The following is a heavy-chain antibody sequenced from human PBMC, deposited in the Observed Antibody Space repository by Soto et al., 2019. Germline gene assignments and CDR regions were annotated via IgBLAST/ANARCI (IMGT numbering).Heavy chain of an antibody. D-gene: IGHD4-4*01. CDR1: GYTFTGYY. CDR3: ARDRGPLQTYYYYYGMDV. Sequence: QVQLVQSGAEVKKPGASVKVSCKASGYTFTGYYIHWVRQAPGQGLEWMGWINPNSGGTNYAQKFQGWVTMTRDTYISTAYMELSRLRSDDTAVYYCARDRGPLQTYYYYYGMDVWGQGTTVTVSS. CDR2: INPNSGGT. V-gene: IGHV1-2*04. J-gene: IGHJ6*02.